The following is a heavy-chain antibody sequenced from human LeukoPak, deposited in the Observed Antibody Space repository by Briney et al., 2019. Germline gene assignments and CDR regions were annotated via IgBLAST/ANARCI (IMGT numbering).Heavy chain of an antibody. CDR3: ARDQGVDTAMVVRYYGMDV. Sequence: GGSLRLSCAASGFTFSDYYMSWIRQAPGKGLEWVSYISSSGSTIYYADSVKGRFFISRDNAKNSLYLQMNSLRAEDTAVYYCARDQGVDTAMVVRYYGMDVWGQGTTVTVSS. V-gene: IGHV3-11*01. CDR1: GFTFSDYY. J-gene: IGHJ6*02. D-gene: IGHD5-18*01. CDR2: ISSSGSTI.